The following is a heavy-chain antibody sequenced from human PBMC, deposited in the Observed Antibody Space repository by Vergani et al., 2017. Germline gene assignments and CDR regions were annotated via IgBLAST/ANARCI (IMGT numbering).Heavy chain of an antibody. V-gene: IGHV4-34*01. D-gene: IGHD3-3*01. CDR2: IDDKGKS. Sequence: QVQLHQWGAGLLKTSETLSLTCAVSGAAFNSYQWTWIRQSPGRGLEWIGEIDDKGKSICNPTLKSRVTISVDNSKRRFSLHVTSVTAADSAMYYCVRRDFWVGPRTFDFWGAGTPVTVSS. CDR3: VRRDFWVGPRTFDF. J-gene: IGHJ3*01. CDR1: GAAFNSYQ.